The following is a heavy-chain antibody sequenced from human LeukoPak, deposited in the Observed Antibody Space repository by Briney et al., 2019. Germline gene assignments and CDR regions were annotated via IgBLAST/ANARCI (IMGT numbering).Heavy chain of an antibody. CDR2: INSDGGKT. CDR1: GFAFHAFD. CDR3: ATWAFYHGLDV. J-gene: IGHJ6*02. Sequence: GGSLRLSCAASGFAFHAFDMYWVRQAPGKGLEWVSRINSDGGKTYYADSVRGRFTISRDNSKNSLYLQMNSPRTDDAALYYCATWAFYHGLDVWGQGTTVTVSS. D-gene: IGHD1-26*01. V-gene: IGHV3-43*02.